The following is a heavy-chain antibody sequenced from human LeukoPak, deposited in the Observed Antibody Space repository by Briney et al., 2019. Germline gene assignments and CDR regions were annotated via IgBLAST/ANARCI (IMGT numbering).Heavy chain of an antibody. D-gene: IGHD6-19*01. Sequence: PGGSLRLSCAASEFTFSSYGMHWVRQAPGKGLEWVAFIQYDATEKRYGDSVKGRFTISRDNSKNILYLQMNSLRAEDTAVYFCAKDVIGQQWPENYWGQGTLVTVSS. CDR3: AKDVIGQQWPENY. V-gene: IGHV3-30*02. J-gene: IGHJ4*02. CDR1: EFTFSSYG. CDR2: IQYDATEK.